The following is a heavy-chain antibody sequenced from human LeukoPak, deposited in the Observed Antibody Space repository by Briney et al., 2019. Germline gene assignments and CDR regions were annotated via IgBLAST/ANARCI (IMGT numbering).Heavy chain of an antibody. CDR2: IDHSGNT. Sequence: PSETLSLTCAVSGYSISNGYYWGWIRQPPGKGLEWIGSIDHSGNTFYNPSLKSRVTISVDTSKNQFSLKLTSVTAADTAIYHCARGPPRYASYWGRGTLVTVSS. CDR3: ARGPPRYASY. CDR1: GYSISNGYY. V-gene: IGHV4-38-2*01. D-gene: IGHD2-21*01. J-gene: IGHJ4*02.